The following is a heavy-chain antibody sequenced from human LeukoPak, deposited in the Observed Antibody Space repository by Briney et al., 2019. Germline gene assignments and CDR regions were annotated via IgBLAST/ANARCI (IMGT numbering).Heavy chain of an antibody. CDR3: AREGDYDSSGYYQDGFDY. V-gene: IGHV3-21*01. D-gene: IGHD3-22*01. Sequence: GGSLRLSCAASGFTFSSYSMNWVRQAPGKGLEWVSSISSSSSYIYYADSVKGRFAISRDNAKNSLYLQMNSLRAEDTAVYYCAREGDYDSSGYYQDGFDYWGQGTLVTVSS. CDR2: ISSSSSYI. CDR1: GFTFSSYS. J-gene: IGHJ4*02.